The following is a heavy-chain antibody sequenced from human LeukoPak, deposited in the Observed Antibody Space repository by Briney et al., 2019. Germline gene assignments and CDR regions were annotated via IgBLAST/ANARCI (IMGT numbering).Heavy chain of an antibody. D-gene: IGHD4-11*01. CDR2: IYYSGST. CDR3: ARGLWSHLTVTSYYYYYMDV. Sequence: SETLSLTCTVSSGSISSGDYYWSWIRQPPGKGLEWIGYIYYSGSTYYNPSLKSRVTISVDTSKNQFSLKLSSVTAADTAVYYCARGLWSHLTVTSYYYYYMDVWGKGTTVTVSS. J-gene: IGHJ6*03. V-gene: IGHV4-30-4*08. CDR1: SGSISSGDYY.